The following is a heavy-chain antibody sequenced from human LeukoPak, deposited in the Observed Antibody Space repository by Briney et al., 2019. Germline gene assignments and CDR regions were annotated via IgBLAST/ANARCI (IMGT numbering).Heavy chain of an antibody. CDR1: GFTFSSYG. Sequence: GRSLRLSCAASGFTFSSYGMHWVRQAPGKGLEWVAVISYDGSNKYYADSVKGRFTISRDNSKNTLYLQMNSLRAEDTAVYYCAKDLSSSWFDAFDIWGQGTMVTVSS. V-gene: IGHV3-30*18. CDR3: AKDLSSSWFDAFDI. D-gene: IGHD6-13*01. CDR2: ISYDGSNK. J-gene: IGHJ3*02.